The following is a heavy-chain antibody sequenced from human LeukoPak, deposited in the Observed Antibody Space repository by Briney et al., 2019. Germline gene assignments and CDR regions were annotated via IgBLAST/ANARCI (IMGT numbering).Heavy chain of an antibody. V-gene: IGHV4-59*02. CDR2: VYYSGST. Sequence: PSETLSLTCVVSGGSVSGYYWGWIRQPPGRGVEWIGYVYYSGSTNYNPSFKSRITISVDTSRNQFSLQLSSVTAADTAVYYCARIHRYCSGGACYVLDNWGQGTLVAVSS. CDR1: GGSVSGYY. J-gene: IGHJ4*02. CDR3: ARIHRYCSGGACYVLDN. D-gene: IGHD2-15*01.